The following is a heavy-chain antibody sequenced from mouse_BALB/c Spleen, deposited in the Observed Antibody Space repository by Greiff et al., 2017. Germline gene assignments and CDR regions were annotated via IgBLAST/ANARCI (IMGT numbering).Heavy chain of an antibody. Sequence: DVKLVESGGGLVQPGGSLKLSCAASGFTFSSYGMSWVRQTPDKRLELVATINSNGGSTYYPDSVKGRFTISRDNAKNTLYLQMSSLKSEDTAMYYCARGGGLRWYFDVWGAGTTVTVSS. V-gene: IGHV5-6-3*01. CDR1: GFTFSSYG. CDR3: ARGGGLRWYFDV. J-gene: IGHJ1*01. CDR2: INSNGGST. D-gene: IGHD1-1*01.